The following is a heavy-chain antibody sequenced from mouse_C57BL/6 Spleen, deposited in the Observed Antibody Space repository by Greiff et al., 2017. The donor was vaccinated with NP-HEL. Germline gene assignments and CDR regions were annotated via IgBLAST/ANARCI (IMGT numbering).Heavy chain of an antibody. CDR2: INPSDSET. D-gene: IGHD3-1*01. CDR3: TRTGSERARDY. J-gene: IGHJ4*01. V-gene: IGHV1-52*01. CDR1: GFTFTSYW. Sequence: QVQLQQPGAELVRPGSSVKLSCKASGFTFTSYWMPWVKQRPIQGLEWIGNINPSDSETHYNQKFKDKVTLAVDKSSSTAYMQISSLTSEDTAVYYCTRTGSERARDYWGQGTSVTVSS.